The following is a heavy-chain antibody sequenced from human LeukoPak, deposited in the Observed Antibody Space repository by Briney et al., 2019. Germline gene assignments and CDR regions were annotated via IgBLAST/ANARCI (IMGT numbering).Heavy chain of an antibody. CDR3: ARGSRNDYGDYVPPDY. CDR2: IYYSGST. D-gene: IGHD4-17*01. CDR1: GGSISSYY. Sequence: SETLSLTCTVSGGSISSYYWSWIRQPPGKGLEWIGYIYYSGSTNYNPSLKSRVTISVDTPKNQFSLKLSSVTAADTAVYYCARGSRNDYGDYVPPDYWGQGTLVTVSS. J-gene: IGHJ4*02. V-gene: IGHV4-59*01.